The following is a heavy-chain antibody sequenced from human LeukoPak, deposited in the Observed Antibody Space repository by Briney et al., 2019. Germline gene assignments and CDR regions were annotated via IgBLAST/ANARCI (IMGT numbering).Heavy chain of an antibody. Sequence: ASVKVSCKASGYTFTSYDINWVRQATGQGLEWMGWMNPNSGNTGYAQKFQGRVTMTRNTSISTAYMELSSLRSEDTAVYYCARGYYYGSGSYYSWFDPWGQGTPVTVSS. CDR3: ARGYYYGSGSYYSWFDP. CDR1: GYTFTSYD. D-gene: IGHD3-10*01. CDR2: MNPNSGNT. V-gene: IGHV1-8*01. J-gene: IGHJ5*02.